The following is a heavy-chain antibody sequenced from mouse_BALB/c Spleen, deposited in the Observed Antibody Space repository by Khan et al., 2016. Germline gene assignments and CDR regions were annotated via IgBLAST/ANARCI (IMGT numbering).Heavy chain of an antibody. CDR1: GFDFSRYW. J-gene: IGHJ1*01. V-gene: IGHV4-1*02. CDR3: ASTYWYLDV. CDR2: INPDSSTI. Sequence: EVKLLESGGGLVQPGGSLKLSCAASGFDFSRYWMSWVRQAPGKGLEWIGEINPDSSTINYTPSLKDKFIISRDNAKNTLYLQLSQVRSEDTALYVCASTYWYLDVWGAVTTVTVSS.